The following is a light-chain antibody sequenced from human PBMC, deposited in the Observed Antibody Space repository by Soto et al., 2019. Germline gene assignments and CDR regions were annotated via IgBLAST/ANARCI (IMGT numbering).Light chain of an antibody. CDR3: QQYNTYPWT. CDR2: DAS. V-gene: IGKV1-5*01. CDR1: QSISSW. Sequence: IQMTQSPATLSASVGDRVTITCRASQSISSWLAWYQQKPGKVPKLLIDDASSLESGVPSRFSGSGSGKEFTLTISSLQPDDFATYYCQQYNTYPWTFGQGTKVEIK. J-gene: IGKJ1*01.